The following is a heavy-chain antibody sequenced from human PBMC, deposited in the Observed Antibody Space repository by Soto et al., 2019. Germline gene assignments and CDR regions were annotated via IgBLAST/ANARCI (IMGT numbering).Heavy chain of an antibody. D-gene: IGHD3-22*01. CDR1: GGSISSYY. CDR3: ASQPPYYDSSGYFDY. CDR2: IYYSGST. J-gene: IGHJ4*02. V-gene: IGHV4-59*01. Sequence: SETLSLTCTVSGGSISSYYWSWIRQPPGKGLEWIGYIYYSGSTNYNPSLKSRVTISVDTSKNQFSLKLSSVTAADTAVYYCASQPPYYDSSGYFDYWGQGTLVTVSS.